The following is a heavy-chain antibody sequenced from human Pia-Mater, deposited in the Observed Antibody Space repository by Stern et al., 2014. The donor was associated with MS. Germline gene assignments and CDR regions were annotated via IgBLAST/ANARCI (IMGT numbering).Heavy chain of an antibody. V-gene: IGHV3-15*01. J-gene: IGHJ6*02. CDR2: IKSNTDGGTT. CDR1: GFTFRNAW. Sequence: EVQLVQSGGGLVKPGGSLRLSCAASGFTFRNAWMTWIRPAPGKGLEGVGRIKSNTDGGTTDYAAPVKGRFTISRDDSKNTLYLQMNSLKTEDTAVYYCTTLDRSYPYYYYGMDVWGQGTTVTVSS. CDR3: TTLDRSYPYYYYGMDV. D-gene: IGHD1-26*01.